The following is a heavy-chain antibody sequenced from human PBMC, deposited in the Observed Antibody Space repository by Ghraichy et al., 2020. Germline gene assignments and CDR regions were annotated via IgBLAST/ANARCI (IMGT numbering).Heavy chain of an antibody. CDR1: RFTFSNYA. J-gene: IGHJ3*01. V-gene: IGHV3-23*01. CDR2: ISTSGGST. Sequence: GGSLRLSCAASRFTFSNYAMTWVRQAPGKGLEWVSAISTSGGSTYYADSVKGRFSISRDNSKNTLYLQMNSLRAEDTAVYYCAKCGYSYGAHDAFDLWGQGTMVTVSS. CDR3: AKCGYSYGAHDAFDL. D-gene: IGHD5-18*01.